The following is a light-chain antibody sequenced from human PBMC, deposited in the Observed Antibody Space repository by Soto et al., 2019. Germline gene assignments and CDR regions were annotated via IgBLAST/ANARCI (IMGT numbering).Light chain of an antibody. CDR2: EVS. V-gene: IGLV2-8*01. CDR1: SSDVGGYNY. Sequence: QSVLTQPPSASGYPGQSVTISCTGTSSDVGGYNYVSWYQQHPGKAPKLMIYEVSKRPSGVPDRFSGSKSGNTASLTVSGLQAEDEADYYCSSYAGSPVVFGGGTKLTVL. CDR3: SSYAGSPVV. J-gene: IGLJ2*01.